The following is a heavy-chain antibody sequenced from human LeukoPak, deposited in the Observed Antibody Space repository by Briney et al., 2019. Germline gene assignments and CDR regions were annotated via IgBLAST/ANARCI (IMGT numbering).Heavy chain of an antibody. Sequence: SGGSLRLSCAASGFTFSSYSMNWVRRAPGKGLEWVSSISSSSTYISYADSVKGRFTISRDNAKNSLYLQMNSLRAEDTAVYYCAKDLRPYGSGDHPFDYWGQGTLVTVSS. CDR1: GFTFSSYS. D-gene: IGHD3-10*01. J-gene: IGHJ4*02. V-gene: IGHV3-21*01. CDR3: AKDLRPYGSGDHPFDY. CDR2: ISSSSTYI.